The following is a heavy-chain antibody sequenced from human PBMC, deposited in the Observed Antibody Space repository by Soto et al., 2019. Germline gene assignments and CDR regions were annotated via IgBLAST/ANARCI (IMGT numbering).Heavy chain of an antibody. V-gene: IGHV1-46*03. CDR2: INPSGGST. CDR1: GYTFTNYY. CDR3: SRDAWYSKTYRYDMDV. D-gene: IGHD5-18*01. Sequence: QVQLVQSGAEVKKPGASVKVSCKASGYTFTNYYIHWVRQAPGQGLEWMGMINPSGGSTTYAQKFQGRVTMTRDTSTSTVCMELSSLRSEDTALYYCSRDAWYSKTYRYDMDVWGRGTTVTVSS. J-gene: IGHJ6*03.